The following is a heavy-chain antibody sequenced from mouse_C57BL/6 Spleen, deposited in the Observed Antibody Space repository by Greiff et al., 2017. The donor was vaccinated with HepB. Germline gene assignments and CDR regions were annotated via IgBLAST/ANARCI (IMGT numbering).Heavy chain of an antibody. J-gene: IGHJ4*01. D-gene: IGHD2-10*01. V-gene: IGHV5-9*01. CDR3: ARHSFYDYYAMDY. Sequence: DVMLVESGGGLVKPGGSLKLSCAASGFTFSSYTMSWVRQTPEKRLEWVATISGGGGNTYYPDSVKGRFTISRDNAKNTLYLQMSSLRSEDTALYYCARHSFYDYYAMDYWGQGTSVTVSS. CDR1: GFTFSSYT. CDR2: ISGGGGNT.